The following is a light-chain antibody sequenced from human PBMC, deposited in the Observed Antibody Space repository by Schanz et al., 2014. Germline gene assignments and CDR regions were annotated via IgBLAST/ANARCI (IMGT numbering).Light chain of an antibody. CDR1: QSVSSSY. Sequence: EIVLTQSPGTLSLSPGERATLSCRASQSVSSSYLAWYQQKPGQAPRLLMSGASSRATGIPDRFSGSGSGTDFTLTVSSLQPEDVATYYCKQYDNLPPRYTFGQGTKLEIK. CDR3: KQYDNLPPRYT. J-gene: IGKJ2*01. V-gene: IGKV3-20*01. CDR2: GAS.